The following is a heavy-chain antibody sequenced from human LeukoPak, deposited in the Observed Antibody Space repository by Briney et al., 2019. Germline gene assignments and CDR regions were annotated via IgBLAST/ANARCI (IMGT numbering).Heavy chain of an antibody. V-gene: IGHV3-48*04. D-gene: IGHD3-22*01. CDR1: GFTFSSYS. CDR3: VRDFHRRLYDTNYYFY. J-gene: IGHJ4*02. Sequence: GGSLRLPCAGSGFTFSSYSMNWVRQAPGKGLEWVSYISSSSNNIYYADSVKGRFTISRDNAKNSLYLQMNSLRAEDTAVYYCVRDFHRRLYDTNYYFYWGQGTLVTVSS. CDR2: ISSSSNNI.